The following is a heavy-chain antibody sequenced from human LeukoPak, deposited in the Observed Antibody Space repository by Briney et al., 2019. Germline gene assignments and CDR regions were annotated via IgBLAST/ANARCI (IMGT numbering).Heavy chain of an antibody. V-gene: IGHV5-51*01. D-gene: IGHD3-22*01. Sequence: GESLKISCKGSGYSFTSYWIGWVRQMPGKGLEWMGIIYPGDSDTRYSPSFQGQVTISADKSISTAYLQWSSLKASDTAMYYCTRQEYYYDSSGYYPVGFDYWGQGTLVTVSS. J-gene: IGHJ4*02. CDR3: TRQEYYYDSSGYYPVGFDY. CDR1: GYSFTSYW. CDR2: IYPGDSDT.